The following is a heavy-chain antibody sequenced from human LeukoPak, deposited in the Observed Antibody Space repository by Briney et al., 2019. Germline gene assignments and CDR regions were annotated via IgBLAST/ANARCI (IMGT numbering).Heavy chain of an antibody. CDR3: VKSRRVGANQRGLFDY. Sequence: GGSLRLACAASGFSFSNYWMSWVRQVPGKGLEWVSSVSGSGRNTFYPDSVEGRFTISRDNSKNTVYLQMNSLRADDTAVYYCVKSRRVGANQRGLFDYWGQGTLVTVSP. CDR2: VSGSGRNT. J-gene: IGHJ4*02. D-gene: IGHD1-26*01. V-gene: IGHV3-23*01. CDR1: GFSFSNYW.